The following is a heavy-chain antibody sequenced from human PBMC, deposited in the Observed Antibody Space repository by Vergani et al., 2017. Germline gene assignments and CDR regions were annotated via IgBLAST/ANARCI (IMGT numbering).Heavy chain of an antibody. CDR1: GFTFISYS. CDR3: ARWTTVTTTVYYYGMDV. J-gene: IGHJ6*02. V-gene: IGHV3-21*01. Sequence: EVQLVESGGGLVKPGGSLRLSCAASGFTFISYSMNWVRQAPGKGLEWVSSISSSSSYIYYADSVKGRFTISRDNAKNSLYLQMNSLRAEDTAVYYCARWTTVTTTVYYYGMDVWGQGP. CDR2: ISSSSSYI. D-gene: IGHD4-17*01.